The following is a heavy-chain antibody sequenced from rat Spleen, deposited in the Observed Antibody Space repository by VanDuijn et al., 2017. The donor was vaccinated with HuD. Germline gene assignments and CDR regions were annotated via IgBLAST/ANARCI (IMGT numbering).Heavy chain of an antibody. CDR1: GFTFSDFY. D-gene: IGHD4-1*01. J-gene: IGHJ1*01. V-gene: IGHV5-22*01. Sequence: EVQLVESGGGLVQPGGSLKLSCAASGFTFSDFYMAWVRQTPKKGLECITSISFYDFTPFYRDSVKGRFTISRDNSRNTLDLQMDSLRSEDTATYYCVRLYNTNGYWYFDLWGPGTMVTVSS. CDR3: VRLYNTNGYWYFDL. CDR2: ISFYDFTP.